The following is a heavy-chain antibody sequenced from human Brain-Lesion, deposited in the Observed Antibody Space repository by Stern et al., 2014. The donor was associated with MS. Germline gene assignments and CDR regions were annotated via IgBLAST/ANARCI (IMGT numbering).Heavy chain of an antibody. J-gene: IGHJ4*01. CDR1: GFIVSGNY. CDR2: IYSGGXX. Sequence: EVQLXXXGGDLVQPGGSLRLTCAASGFIVSGNYMSWVRQAPGKGLXXXSVIYSGGXXXYGDSVKGRFIISRDTSKNELYLQMNSLRPEDTAVYYCARNGGWYGSXXFDNWGLGTLVTVSS. D-gene: IGHD6-19*01. V-gene: IGHV3-66*02. CDR3: ARNGGWYGSXXFDN.